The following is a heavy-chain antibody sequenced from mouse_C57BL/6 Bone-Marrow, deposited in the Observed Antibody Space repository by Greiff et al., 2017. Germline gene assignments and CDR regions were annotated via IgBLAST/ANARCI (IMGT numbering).Heavy chain of an antibody. CDR1: GFSLSTFGLG. J-gene: IGHJ1*03. D-gene: IGHD2-3*01. CDR2: IWWDDDT. Sequence: ESGPGILQPSQTLSLTCSFSGFSLSTFGLGVGWLRQPSGKGLVWLAHIWWDDDTYYNPALKSRLTISKDNSKNQVFLQTANVNTADTDAYYCARSRADGYYVFWYFDVWGTGTTVTVSS. V-gene: IGHV8-8*01. CDR3: ARSRADGYYVFWYFDV.